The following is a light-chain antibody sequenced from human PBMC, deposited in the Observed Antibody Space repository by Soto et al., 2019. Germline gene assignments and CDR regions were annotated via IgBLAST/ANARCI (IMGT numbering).Light chain of an antibody. J-gene: IGKJ3*01. CDR3: QQYNSYAS. CDR2: DAS. V-gene: IGKV1-5*01. Sequence: DIQMTQSPSPLSASVGDRVTITCRASQSISSWLAWYQQKPGKAPKLLIYDASSLESGVPSRFSGSGSGTEFTLTISSRQPDDFATYYCQQYNSYASFGPGTKVDIK. CDR1: QSISSW.